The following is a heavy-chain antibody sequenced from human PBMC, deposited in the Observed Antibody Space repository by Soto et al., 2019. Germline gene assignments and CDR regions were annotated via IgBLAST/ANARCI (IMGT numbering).Heavy chain of an antibody. J-gene: IGHJ1*01. V-gene: IGHV3-11*03. Sequence: GGSLRLSCAASGFSFRDYYMSWIRQAPGKGLEWLSYISSASSYTNYADSVKGRFTISRDNAKNTLYLQMNSLRAEDTAVYYCARAYYYDSRGLVFWGQGALVTVSS. CDR3: ARAYYYDSRGLVF. D-gene: IGHD3-22*01. CDR1: GFSFRDYY. CDR2: ISSASSYT.